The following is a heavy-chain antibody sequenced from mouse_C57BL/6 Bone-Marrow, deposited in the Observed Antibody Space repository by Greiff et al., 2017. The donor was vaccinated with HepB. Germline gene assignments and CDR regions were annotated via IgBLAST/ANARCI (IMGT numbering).Heavy chain of an antibody. J-gene: IGHJ4*01. V-gene: IGHV5-4*01. Sequence: EVMLVDSGGGLVKPGGSLKLSCAASGFTFSSYAMSWVRQTPEKRLEWVATISDGGSYTYYPDNVKGRFTISRDNAKNNLYLQMSHLKSEDTAMYYCARDPIYREAMDYWGQGTSVTVSS. CDR3: ARDPIYREAMDY. CDR1: GFTFSSYA. CDR2: ISDGGSYT. D-gene: IGHD2-1*01.